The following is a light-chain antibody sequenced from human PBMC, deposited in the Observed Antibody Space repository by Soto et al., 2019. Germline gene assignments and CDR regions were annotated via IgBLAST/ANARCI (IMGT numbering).Light chain of an antibody. CDR3: QRRSNWPPIT. CDR1: QSVSSY. CDR2: DAS. Sequence: EIVLTQSPATLSLSPGEKTTLSCKASQSVSSYLAWYQQKPGQAPRLLIYDASNRATGILARFSGSGSGTDFTLTISSLEPEDFAVYYCQRRSNWPPITFGQGTRLEIK. J-gene: IGKJ5*01. V-gene: IGKV3-11*01.